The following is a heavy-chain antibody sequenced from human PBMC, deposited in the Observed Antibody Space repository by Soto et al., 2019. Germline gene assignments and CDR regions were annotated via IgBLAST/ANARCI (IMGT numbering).Heavy chain of an antibody. CDR1: GGTFSSYA. Sequence: QVQLVQSGAEVKKPGSSVKVSCKASGGTFSSYAISWVRQAPGQGLEWMGGIIPIFGTANYAQKFQGRVTITAAEATSTASLEMSSLRSEDTAVYYCAFGLRFLEWVGEFDYWGQGTLVTVSS. V-gene: IGHV1-69*12. CDR3: AFGLRFLEWVGEFDY. J-gene: IGHJ4*02. CDR2: IIPIFGTA. D-gene: IGHD3-3*01.